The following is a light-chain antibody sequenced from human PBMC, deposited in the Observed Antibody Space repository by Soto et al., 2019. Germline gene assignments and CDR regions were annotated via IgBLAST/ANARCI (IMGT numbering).Light chain of an antibody. CDR3: SSNVGTKTMV. Sequence: QSVLTQPPSASGSPGQSVTISCFGTTIDLGGNKYVSWYQQHPGKAPKLMIYEVTKQPSGVPDRFSGSKSGSTASLTVSGLQAEDEADYYCSSNVGTKTMVFGGGTQLTVL. CDR1: TIDLGGNKY. J-gene: IGLJ2*01. CDR2: EVT. V-gene: IGLV2-8*01.